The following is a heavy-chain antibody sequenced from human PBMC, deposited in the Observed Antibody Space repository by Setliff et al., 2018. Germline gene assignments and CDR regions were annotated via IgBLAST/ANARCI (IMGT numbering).Heavy chain of an antibody. V-gene: IGHV3-23*01. Sequence: VGSLRLSCAASGFTFRDYSMVWVRQVPGKGLEWVAGVIQVGAGVYADSMKGRSTISRDNSKNTFFLQVNYVRVDDTATYYCAKDRVNDGFWDFDSWGQGIVVTVSS. CDR1: GFTFRDYS. J-gene: IGHJ4*02. D-gene: IGHD1-26*01. CDR3: AKDRVNDGFWDFDS. CDR2: VIQVGAG.